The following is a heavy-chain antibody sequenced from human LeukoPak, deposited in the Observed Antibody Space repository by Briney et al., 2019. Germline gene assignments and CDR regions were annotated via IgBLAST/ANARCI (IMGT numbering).Heavy chain of an antibody. V-gene: IGHV1-69*04. Sequence: ASVKVSCKASGGTFSSYAISWVRQAPGQGLEWMGRIIPILGIANYAQKFQGRVTITADKSTSTAYMELSSLRSEDTAVYYCARDTGDDFWSGYYTGIHYYYGMDVWGQGTTVTVSS. CDR2: IIPILGIA. J-gene: IGHJ6*02. CDR3: ARDTGDDFWSGYYTGIHYYYGMDV. CDR1: GGTFSSYA. D-gene: IGHD3-3*01.